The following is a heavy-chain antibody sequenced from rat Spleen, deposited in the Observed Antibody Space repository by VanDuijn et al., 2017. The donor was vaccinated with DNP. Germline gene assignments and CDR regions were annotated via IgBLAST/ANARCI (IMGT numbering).Heavy chain of an antibody. V-gene: IGHV5-7*01. CDR2: ISYNGGTP. CDR1: GFTFSNYY. Sequence: EVQLVESGGGLVQPGRSLKLSCVASGFTFSNYYMAWVRQAPTKGLEWVATISYNGGTPYYRDSVKGRFTISRDNAQSTLYLQMDSLRSEDTATYYCATASNSGFTYWGQGTLVTVSS. J-gene: IGHJ3*01. D-gene: IGHD3-6*01. CDR3: ATASNSGFTY.